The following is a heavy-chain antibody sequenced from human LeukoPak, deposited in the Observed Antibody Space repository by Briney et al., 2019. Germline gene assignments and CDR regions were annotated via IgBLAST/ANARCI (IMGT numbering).Heavy chain of an antibody. D-gene: IGHD6-19*01. CDR3: ATVRFGWYGHWFDP. CDR1: GYTLTELS. J-gene: IGHJ5*02. CDR2: FDPEDGGT. Sequence: GASVKVSCKVSGYTLTELSMHWVRQAPGKGLEWMGGFDPEDGGTIYAQKFQGRVTMTEDTSTDTAYMELSSLRSEDTAVYYCATVRFGWYGHWFDPWGQGTLVTVSS. V-gene: IGHV1-24*01.